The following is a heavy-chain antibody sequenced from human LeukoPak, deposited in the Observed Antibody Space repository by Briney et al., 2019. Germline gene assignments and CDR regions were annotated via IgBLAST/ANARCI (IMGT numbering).Heavy chain of an antibody. CDR1: GFTFSTYS. V-gene: IGHV3-74*01. D-gene: IGHD2/OR15-2a*01. CDR2: INSDGSST. CDR3: ATGGAQFYDY. Sequence: GGSLRLSCAASGFTFSTYSMNWVRKAPGKGLVWVSRINSDGSSTIYADSVKGRFTISRDNAKNTVVLQMNSLSAEDTAVYYCATGGAQFYDYWGQGTVVTVSS. J-gene: IGHJ4*02.